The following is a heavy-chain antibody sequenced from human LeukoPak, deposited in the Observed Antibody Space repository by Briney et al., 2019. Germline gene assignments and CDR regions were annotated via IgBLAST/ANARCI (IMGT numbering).Heavy chain of an antibody. V-gene: IGHV3-33*06. J-gene: IGHJ5*02. CDR1: GFTFSSYG. D-gene: IGHD3-10*01. Sequence: GGSLRLSCAASGFTFSSYGMHWVRQAPGKGLEWVAVIWYDGSNKYYADSVKGRFTISRDNSKNTLYPQMNSLRAEDTAVYYCAKDVWFGEGLRWFDPWGQGTLVTVSS. CDR2: IWYDGSNK. CDR3: AKDVWFGEGLRWFDP.